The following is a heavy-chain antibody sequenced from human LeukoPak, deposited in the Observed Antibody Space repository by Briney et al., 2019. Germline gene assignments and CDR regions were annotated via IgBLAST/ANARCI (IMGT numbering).Heavy chain of an antibody. CDR1: GGSFSGFY. Sequence: PSETLSLTCAVYGGSFSGFYCNRIRQPPGKGLEWIGEINHSGSTNYNPSLKSRVTISVDASKNQFSLRLSSVTAADTAVYYCARGPYYYDSSGYLNYWGQGTLVTVSS. V-gene: IGHV4-34*01. J-gene: IGHJ4*02. CDR2: INHSGST. D-gene: IGHD3-22*01. CDR3: ARGPYYYDSSGYLNY.